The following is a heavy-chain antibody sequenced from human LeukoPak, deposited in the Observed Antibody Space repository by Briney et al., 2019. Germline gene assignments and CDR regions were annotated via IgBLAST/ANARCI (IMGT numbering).Heavy chain of an antibody. J-gene: IGHJ6*02. CDR2: INHSGST. D-gene: IGHD3-3*01. Sequence: SETLSLTCGVYGGSFSGYYWSWIRQPPGKGLEWIGEINHSGSTNYNPSLKSRVTISVDTSKNQFSLKLSSVTAADTAVYYCARALPCITIFRVVIQCGMDVWGQGTTVTVSS. CDR3: ARALPCITIFRVVIQCGMDV. CDR1: GGSFSGYY. V-gene: IGHV4-34*01.